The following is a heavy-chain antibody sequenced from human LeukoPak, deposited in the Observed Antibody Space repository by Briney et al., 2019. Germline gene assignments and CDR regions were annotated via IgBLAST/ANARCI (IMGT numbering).Heavy chain of an antibody. J-gene: IGHJ5*02. Sequence: PSETLSLTCTVSGGSISSSSYYWGWIRQPPGKGLEWIGSIYYSGSTYYNPSLKSRVTISVDTSKNQFSLKLSSVTAADTAVYYCARVYSYYGSGSYSDWFDPWGQGTLVTVSS. CDR1: GGSISSSSYY. V-gene: IGHV4-39*07. CDR2: IYYSGST. D-gene: IGHD3-10*01. CDR3: ARVYSYYGSGSYSDWFDP.